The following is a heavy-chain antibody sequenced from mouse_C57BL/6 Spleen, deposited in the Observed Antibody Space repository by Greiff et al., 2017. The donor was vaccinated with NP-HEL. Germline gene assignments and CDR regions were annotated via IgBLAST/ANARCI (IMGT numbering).Heavy chain of an antibody. J-gene: IGHJ4*01. Sequence: QVHVKQSGAELARPGASVKLSCKASGYTFTSYGISWVKQRTGQGLEWIGEIYPRSGNTYYNEKFKGKATLTADKSSSTAYMELRSLTSEDSAVYFCARFEDITTDAMDYWGQGTSVTVSS. CDR1: GYTFTSYG. D-gene: IGHD1-1*01. V-gene: IGHV1-81*01. CDR2: IYPRSGNT. CDR3: ARFEDITTDAMDY.